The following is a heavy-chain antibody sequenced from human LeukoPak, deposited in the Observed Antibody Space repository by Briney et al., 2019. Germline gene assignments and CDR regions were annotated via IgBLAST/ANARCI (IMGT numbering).Heavy chain of an antibody. J-gene: IGHJ6*02. CDR3: AKAVAGTHYYYYYGMDV. CDR2: ISSRGSTI. CDR1: GFTFSDYY. D-gene: IGHD6-19*01. Sequence: GGSLRLSCAASGFTFSDYYMSWIRQAPGKGLEWVSYISSRGSTIYYADSVKGRFTISRDNAKNSLYLQMSSLRAEDTAVYYCAKAVAGTHYYYYYGMDVWGQGTTVTVSS. V-gene: IGHV3-11*01.